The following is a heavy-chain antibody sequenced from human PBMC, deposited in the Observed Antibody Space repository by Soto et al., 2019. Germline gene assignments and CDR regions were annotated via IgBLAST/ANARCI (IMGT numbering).Heavy chain of an antibody. D-gene: IGHD3-10*01. CDR2: IYHSGST. J-gene: IGHJ4*02. CDR3: ARDRGVLGEHFDY. CDR1: SGSISSSNW. Sequence: SETLSLTCAVSSGSISSSNWWSWVRQPPGKGLEWIGEIYHSGSTNYNPSLKSRVTISVDKSKNQFSLKLSSVTAADTAVYYCARDRGVLGEHFDYWGQGTLVTVS. V-gene: IGHV4-4*02.